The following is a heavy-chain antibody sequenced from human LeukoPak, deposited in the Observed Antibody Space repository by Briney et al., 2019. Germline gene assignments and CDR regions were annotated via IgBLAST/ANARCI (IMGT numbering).Heavy chain of an antibody. Sequence: PSETLSLTCSVSGGSIGSYHWSWIRQPPGKGLEWIGHVHYTWNTKYNRSLTGRVSISLDRSKNQFSLSLSSLTAADTAVYYCARVASKGGMDVWGQGTTVIVSS. CDR3: ARVASKGGMDV. J-gene: IGHJ6*02. V-gene: IGHV4-59*01. CDR2: VHYTWNT. D-gene: IGHD5/OR15-5a*01. CDR1: GGSIGSYH.